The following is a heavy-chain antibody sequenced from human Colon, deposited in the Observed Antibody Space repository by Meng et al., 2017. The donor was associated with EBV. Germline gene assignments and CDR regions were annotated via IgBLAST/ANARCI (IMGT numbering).Heavy chain of an antibody. CDR2: IYYSGST. V-gene: IGHV4-31*03. J-gene: IGHJ4*02. CDR1: GGSVSSGGYY. D-gene: IGHD6-19*01. Sequence: GQLQESGPGLVKPPQTLSLTCTVSGGSVSSGGYYWTWIRQHPGKGLEWFGHIYYSGSTFYNPSLKRRVIISIDTSKNQFSLNLRSVTAADTAVYYCARVSSGWDYFDYWGQGTLVTVSS. CDR3: ARVSSGWDYFDY.